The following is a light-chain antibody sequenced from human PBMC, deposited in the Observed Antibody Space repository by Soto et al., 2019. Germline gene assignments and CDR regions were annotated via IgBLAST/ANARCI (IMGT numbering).Light chain of an antibody. V-gene: IGKV1-5*01. Sequence: DIQMTQSPSTLSASVGDRVTITCRASQNVNSWLAWYQQKPGKVPKLLIYDASSLEDGVPSRFSGSGSWTEFTLNISSLQPDDFATYYCQHYNSYPWTFGQGTKVEIK. CDR3: QHYNSYPWT. J-gene: IGKJ1*01. CDR2: DAS. CDR1: QNVNSW.